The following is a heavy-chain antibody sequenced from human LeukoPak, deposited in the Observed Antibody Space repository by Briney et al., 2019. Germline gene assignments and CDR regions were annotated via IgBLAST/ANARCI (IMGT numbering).Heavy chain of an antibody. D-gene: IGHD3-10*01. V-gene: IGHV4-4*09. CDR3: ARHGSVRSPLGP. J-gene: IGHJ5*02. CDR1: GGSISSHY. Sequence: SSETLSLTCTVSGGSISSHYWSWIRQPPGKGLEWIGYIYATGSTNYNPSLKSRVAISVDTSKNQFSLNLRSVTAADTAVYYCARHGSVRSPLGPWGQGTLVTVSS. CDR2: IYATGST.